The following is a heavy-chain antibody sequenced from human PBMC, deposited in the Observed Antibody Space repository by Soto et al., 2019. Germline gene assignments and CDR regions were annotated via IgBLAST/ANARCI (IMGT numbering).Heavy chain of an antibody. D-gene: IGHD6-13*01. Sequence: ASVKVSCKASGYTFTSYAMHWVRQAPGQRLEWMGWINADNGNTKYSQKLQGRVTMTTDTSTSTAYMELSSLRSDDTAVYYCARDGIAAAGINHPHFDYWGQGTLVTVSS. CDR1: GYTFTSYA. V-gene: IGHV1-3*01. CDR3: ARDGIAAAGINHPHFDY. J-gene: IGHJ4*02. CDR2: INADNGNT.